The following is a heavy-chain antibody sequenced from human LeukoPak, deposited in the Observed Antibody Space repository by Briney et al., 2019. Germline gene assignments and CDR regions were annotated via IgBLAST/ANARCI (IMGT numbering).Heavy chain of an antibody. V-gene: IGHV1-2*02. D-gene: IGHD6-13*01. Sequence: ASVKVSCKASGYTFTGYYMHWVRQAPGQGREWMGWINPNSGGTNYAQKFQGRVTMTRDTSVSTAYMELSRLRSDDTAVYYCARVVRIAAAGIDYWGQGTLVTVSS. CDR2: INPNSGGT. CDR3: ARVVRIAAAGIDY. CDR1: GYTFTGYY. J-gene: IGHJ4*02.